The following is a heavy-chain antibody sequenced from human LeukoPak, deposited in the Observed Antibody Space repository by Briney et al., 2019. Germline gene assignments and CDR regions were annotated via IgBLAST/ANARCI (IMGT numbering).Heavy chain of an antibody. J-gene: IGHJ4*02. CDR1: GCPFSSYW. CDR2: IYSGDSDT. D-gene: IGHD3-16*02. CDR3: ARQSNIAYRLFDY. V-gene: IGHV5-51*01. Sequence: GESLETSFKGSGCPFSSYWIGWVRPMPGKGLEWMGIIYSGDSDTRYSPSFQGQVTISADTSDNTAFLQWSSLKVSDTAMYYCARQSNIAYRLFDYWGQGTLVTVSS.